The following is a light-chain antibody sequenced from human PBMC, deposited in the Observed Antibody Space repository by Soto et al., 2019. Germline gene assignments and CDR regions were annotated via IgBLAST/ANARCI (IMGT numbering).Light chain of an antibody. CDR2: DAS. V-gene: IGKV3-11*01. Sequence: EIVMTQSPATLSVSPGGRATLSCRASQSISDTLAWYQQKPGQAPRLLIYDASNRATGIPARFCGSGSGTDFTLTISSLEPEDFAVYYCQQRSNWPPWTFGQGTKVDIK. J-gene: IGKJ1*01. CDR3: QQRSNWPPWT. CDR1: QSISDT.